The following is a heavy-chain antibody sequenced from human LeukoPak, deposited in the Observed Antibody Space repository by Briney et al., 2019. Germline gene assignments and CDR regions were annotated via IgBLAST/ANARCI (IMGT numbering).Heavy chain of an antibody. V-gene: IGHV4-39*07. D-gene: IGHD1-14*01. CDR3: ARDRKYYYHMDV. Sequence: SETLSLTCTVSGGSISSGTYYWAWIRQPPGKGLEWIGTIYHSGSTYYNPSLKSRVTISVDASKNQFSLNLTSLTAADTAVYYCARDRKYYYHMDVWGKGTTVTVSS. J-gene: IGHJ6*03. CDR1: GGSISSGTYY. CDR2: IYHSGST.